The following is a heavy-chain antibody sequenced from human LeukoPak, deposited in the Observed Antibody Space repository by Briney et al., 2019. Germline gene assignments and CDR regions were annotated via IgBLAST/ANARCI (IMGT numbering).Heavy chain of an antibody. J-gene: IGHJ3*02. V-gene: IGHV4-59*01. CDR1: GGSISSYY. Sequence: SETLSLTCTVSGGSISSYYWSWSRQPLGKGLEWIGEISHSGSTNYNPSLKSRVTISVDTSKNQFSLKLSSVTAADTAVYYCARDKDYFDSGGAFDIWGQGTIVPVSS. CDR2: ISHSGST. CDR3: ARDKDYFDSGGAFDI. D-gene: IGHD3-22*01.